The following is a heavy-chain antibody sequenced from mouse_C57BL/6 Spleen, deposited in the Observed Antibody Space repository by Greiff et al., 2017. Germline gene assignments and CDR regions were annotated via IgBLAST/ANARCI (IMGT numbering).Heavy chain of an antibody. CDR1: GYSITSGYY. D-gene: IGHD1-1*01. Sequence: EVQLQESGPGLVKPSQSLSLTCSVTGYSITSGYYWNWIRQFPGNKLEWMGYISYDGSNNYNPSLKNRISITRDTSKHQFFLKLNSVTTEDTATYYCARDHYYGSSSYAMDYWGQGTSVTVSS. CDR2: ISYDGSN. CDR3: ARDHYYGSSSYAMDY. J-gene: IGHJ4*01. V-gene: IGHV3-6*01.